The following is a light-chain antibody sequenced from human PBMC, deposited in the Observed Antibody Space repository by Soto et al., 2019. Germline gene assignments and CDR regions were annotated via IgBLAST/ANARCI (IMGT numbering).Light chain of an antibody. CDR3: QQYDTSSWT. CDR1: QSVRSSY. V-gene: IGKV3-20*01. J-gene: IGKJ1*01. CDR2: GAS. Sequence: EIVLTQSPGTLSLSPGERATLSCRASQSVRSSYLAWYQQKPGRAPRLLIYGASSRATGIPDRFSGSGSGTDFTLTISRLEPEDSAVYYCQQYDTSSWTFGQGTKVEIK.